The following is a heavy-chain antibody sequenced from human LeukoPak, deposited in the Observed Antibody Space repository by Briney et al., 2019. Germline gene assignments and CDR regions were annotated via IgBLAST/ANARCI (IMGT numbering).Heavy chain of an antibody. Sequence: ASVKVSCKASGYTFTGYYMHWVRQAPGQGLEWMGRINPNSGGTNYAQKFQGRVTVTRDTSISTAYMELSRLRSDDTAVYYCARATEWFGSSNYYYYYGMDVWGQGTTVTVSS. CDR3: ARATEWFGSSNYYYYYGMDV. CDR1: GYTFTGYY. V-gene: IGHV1-2*06. D-gene: IGHD3-3*01. CDR2: INPNSGGT. J-gene: IGHJ6*02.